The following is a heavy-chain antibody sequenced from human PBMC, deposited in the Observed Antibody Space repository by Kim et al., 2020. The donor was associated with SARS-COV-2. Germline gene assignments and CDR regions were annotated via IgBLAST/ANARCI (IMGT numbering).Heavy chain of an antibody. CDR2: ISYDGSNK. J-gene: IGHJ6*03. V-gene: IGHV3-30-3*01. CDR3: ARDHCSSTSYCYYYYYMDV. D-gene: IGHD2-2*01. CDR1: GFTFSSYA. Sequence: GGSLRLSCAASGFTFSSYAMHWVRQAPGKGLEWVAVISYDGSNKYYADSVKGRFTISRDNSKNTLYLQMNSLRAEDTAVYYCARDHCSSTSYCYYYYYMDVWGKGTTVTVSS.